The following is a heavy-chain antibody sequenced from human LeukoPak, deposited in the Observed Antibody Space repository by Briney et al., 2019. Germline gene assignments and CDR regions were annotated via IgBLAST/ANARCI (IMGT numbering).Heavy chain of an antibody. V-gene: IGHV1-69*04. D-gene: IGHD3-10*01. Sequence: SVKVSCKASGGTFSSYAISWVRQAPGQGLEWMGRIIPILGIANYAQKFQGRVTITADKSTSTAYMEPSSLRSEDTAVYYCTASFRGVNVWGQGTTVTVSS. J-gene: IGHJ6*02. CDR3: TASFRGVNV. CDR1: GGTFSSYA. CDR2: IIPILGIA.